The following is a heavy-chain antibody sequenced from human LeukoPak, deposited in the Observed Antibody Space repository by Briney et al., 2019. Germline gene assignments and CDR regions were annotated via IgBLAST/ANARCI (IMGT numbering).Heavy chain of an antibody. V-gene: IGHV4-4*02. J-gene: IGHJ4*02. D-gene: IGHD3-10*01. CDR2: IYHSGST. Sequence: SGTLSLTCAVSAGSISSSNWWNWVRPPPGKGLEWIGEIYHSGSTNYNPSLKSRVTISVDKSKNQFSLKLSSVTAADTAVYYCAMRRGFLRGPVDYWGQGTLVTVSS. CDR1: AGSISSSNW. CDR3: AMRRGFLRGPVDY.